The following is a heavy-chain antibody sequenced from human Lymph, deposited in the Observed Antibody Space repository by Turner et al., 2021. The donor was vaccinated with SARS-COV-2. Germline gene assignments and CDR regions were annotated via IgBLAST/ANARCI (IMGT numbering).Heavy chain of an antibody. D-gene: IGHD6-6*01. CDR1: GFTFSSYA. J-gene: IGHJ6*02. CDR2: ISYDGLNK. V-gene: IGHV3-30-3*01. Sequence: QVQLVESGGGVVQPGRSLRLSCAASGFTFSSYAMYWVRQAPGKGLEGVVVISYDGLNKYYADSVKGRLTISRDNSKNTLYLQMNSLRAEDTAVYYCARDFEQLVQFDYYGMDVWGQGTTVTVSS. CDR3: ARDFEQLVQFDYYGMDV.